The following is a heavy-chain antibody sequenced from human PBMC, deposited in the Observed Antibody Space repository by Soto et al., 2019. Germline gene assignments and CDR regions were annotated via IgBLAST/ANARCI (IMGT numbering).Heavy chain of an antibody. J-gene: IGHJ4*02. CDR2: ISSSSSTT. CDR3: ARDAGSWGY. CDR1: GFTFTTYS. D-gene: IGHD3-10*01. Sequence: EVQLVESGGGLVQPGGSLRLSCAASGFTFTTYSMNWVRQAPGKGLEWVSDISSSSSTTYYAAAVKGRFTITRDNAKNALYLQMNSLGDEGTALYYCARDAGSWGYWGQGTLVPVSS. V-gene: IGHV3-48*02.